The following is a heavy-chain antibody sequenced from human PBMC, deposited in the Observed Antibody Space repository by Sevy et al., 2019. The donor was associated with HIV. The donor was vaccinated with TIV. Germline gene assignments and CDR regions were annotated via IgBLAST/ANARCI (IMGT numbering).Heavy chain of an antibody. Sequence: ASVKVSCKASGYTFTSYDINWVRQATGQGLEWLGWMNPNSGNTGYAQKFQGRVTMTRNTSISTAYMELSSLRSEDTAVYYCAREASNFSYYYYGMDVWGQGTTVTVSS. CDR2: MNPNSGNT. J-gene: IGHJ6*02. D-gene: IGHD4-4*01. CDR1: GYTFTSYD. V-gene: IGHV1-8*01. CDR3: AREASNFSYYYYGMDV.